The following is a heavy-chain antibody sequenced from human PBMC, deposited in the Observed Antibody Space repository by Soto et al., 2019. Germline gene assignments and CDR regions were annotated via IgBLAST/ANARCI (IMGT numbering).Heavy chain of an antibody. D-gene: IGHD1-26*01. CDR1: GFTFSSYA. CDR2: ISFDGGNE. CDR3: AREGGPYSGSHYTSGMDV. Sequence: QVQLVESGGGVVQPGRSLRLSCAASGFTFSSYAMHWVRQAPGKGLEWVAIISFDGGNEYYTDSVKGRFTISRDNSKNTLYLQMTSLRAEDTAVYYCAREGGPYSGSHYTSGMDVWGQGTTVTVSS. V-gene: IGHV3-30-3*01. J-gene: IGHJ6*02.